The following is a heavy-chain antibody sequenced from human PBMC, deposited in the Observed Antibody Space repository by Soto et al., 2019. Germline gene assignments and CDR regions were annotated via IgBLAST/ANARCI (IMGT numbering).Heavy chain of an antibody. D-gene: IGHD5-18*01. CDR1: GFSLDTSGVS. V-gene: IGHV2-5*02. Sequence: QITLTESGPTLVKPTQTLTLTCTFSGFSLDTSGVSVSWIRQSPGKALEWLALIYWDDDKRYSPSLKNRLTITKDTSKNQVVLTMTNMDPVDTGTSSCARRNVNTAMVYWYFDLWGRGTLVTVSS. CDR2: IYWDDDK. J-gene: IGHJ2*01. CDR3: ARRNVNTAMVYWYFDL.